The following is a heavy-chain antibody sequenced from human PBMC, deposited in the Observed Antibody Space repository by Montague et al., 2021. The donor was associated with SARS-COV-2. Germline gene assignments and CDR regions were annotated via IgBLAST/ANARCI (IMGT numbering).Heavy chain of an antibody. Sequence: SLRLSCAASGFIFDNYGMSWVRRVPGKGLEWVSNINWNGDSTGYADSVKGRFTISRDNAKSSLSLQMNSLRAEDTAFYYCARDRYSISPYFDYWGQGILVTVSS. CDR1: GFIFDNYG. CDR2: INWNGDST. J-gene: IGHJ4*02. V-gene: IGHV3-20*04. D-gene: IGHD6-6*01. CDR3: ARDRYSISPYFDY.